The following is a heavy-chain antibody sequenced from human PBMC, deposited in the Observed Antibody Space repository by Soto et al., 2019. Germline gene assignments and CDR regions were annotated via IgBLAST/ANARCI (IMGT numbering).Heavy chain of an antibody. V-gene: IGHV1-3*01. CDR3: ASAVDTAMALPRFEYYYGMDV. Sequence: GASVKVSCKASGYTFTSHAMHWVRQAPGQRLEWMGWINAGNGNTKYSQKFQGRVTIARDTSASTAYMELSSLRSEDTAVYYCASAVDTAMALPRFEYYYGMDVWGQGTTVTVSS. CDR2: INAGNGNT. CDR1: GYTFTSHA. D-gene: IGHD5-18*01. J-gene: IGHJ6*02.